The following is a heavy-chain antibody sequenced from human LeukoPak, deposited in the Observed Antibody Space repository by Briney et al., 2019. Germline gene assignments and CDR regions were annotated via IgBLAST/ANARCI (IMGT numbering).Heavy chain of an antibody. D-gene: IGHD4-17*01. CDR2: IYPGDSDT. Sequence: GESLKISCKGSGYSFISYWIGWVRQMPGKGLEWMGIIYPGDSDTRYSPSLQGQVTISADKSISTAYLQWSSLKASDTAMYYCARHRWGYGYGDSSPFDYWGQGTLVTVSS. CDR1: GYSFISYW. V-gene: IGHV5-51*01. CDR3: ARHRWGYGYGDSSPFDY. J-gene: IGHJ4*02.